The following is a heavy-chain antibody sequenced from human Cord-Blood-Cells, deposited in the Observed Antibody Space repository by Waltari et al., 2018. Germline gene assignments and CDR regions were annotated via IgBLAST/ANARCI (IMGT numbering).Heavy chain of an antibody. D-gene: IGHD3-3*01. Sequence: EVQLVESGGGLVKPGGSLRLSCAASGFPFSSYSTNWVCQAPGKGLEWVSSISSSSSYIYYADSVKGRFTISRDNAKNSLYLQMNSLRAEDTAVYYCARDFAFNDYWGQGTLVTVSS. CDR2: ISSSSSYI. V-gene: IGHV3-21*01. CDR3: ARDFAFNDY. J-gene: IGHJ4*02. CDR1: GFPFSSYS.